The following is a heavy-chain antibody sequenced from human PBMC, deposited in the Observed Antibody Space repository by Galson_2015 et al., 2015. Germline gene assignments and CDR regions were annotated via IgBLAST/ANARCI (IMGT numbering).Heavy chain of an antibody. CDR2: ISGSNK. V-gene: IGHV3-23*05. D-gene: IGHD1-7*01. J-gene: IGHJ4*02. CDR3: AKVNWNYEGYFDY. CDR1: GFTFSSYA. Sequence: SLRLSCAASGFTFSSYAMSWVRQAPGKWLEWVSAISGSNKYYADSVKGRFTISRDNSKNTLYLQMNSLRAEDTAVYYCAKVNWNYEGYFDYWGQGTLVTVSS.